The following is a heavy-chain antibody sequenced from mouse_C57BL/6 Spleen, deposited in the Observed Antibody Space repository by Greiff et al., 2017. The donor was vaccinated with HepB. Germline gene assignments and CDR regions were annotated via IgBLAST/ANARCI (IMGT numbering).Heavy chain of an antibody. V-gene: IGHV1-80*01. Sequence: QVQLQQSGAELVKPGASVKISCKASGYAFSSYWMNWVKQRPGKGLEWIGQIYPGDGDTNYNGKFKGKATLTADKSSSTAYMQLSSLTSEDSAVYFCARDDYSNYVGAMDYWGQGTSVTVSS. J-gene: IGHJ4*01. D-gene: IGHD2-5*01. CDR3: ARDDYSNYVGAMDY. CDR2: IYPGDGDT. CDR1: GYAFSSYW.